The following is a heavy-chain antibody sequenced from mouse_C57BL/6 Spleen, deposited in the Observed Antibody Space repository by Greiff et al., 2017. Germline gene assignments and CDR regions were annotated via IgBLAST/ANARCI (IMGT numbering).Heavy chain of an antibody. CDR2: INPSNGGT. J-gene: IGHJ2*01. Sequence: VQLQQPGTELVKPGASVKLSCKASGYTFTSYWMHWVKQRPGQGLEWIGNINPSNGGTNYNEKFKSKATLTVDKSSSTAYMQLSSLTSEDSAVYDGAGYDYDGLYFDYWGQGTTLAVAS. CDR1: GYTFTSYW. D-gene: IGHD2-4*01. CDR3: AGYDYDGLYFDY. V-gene: IGHV1-53*01.